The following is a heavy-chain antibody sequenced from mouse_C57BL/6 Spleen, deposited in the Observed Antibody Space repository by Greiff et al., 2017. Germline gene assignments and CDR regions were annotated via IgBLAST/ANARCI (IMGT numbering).Heavy chain of an antibody. Sequence: DVKLQESGGGLVKPGGSLKLSCAASGFTFSSYAMSWVRQTPEKRLEWVATISDGGSYTYYPDNVKGRFTISRDNAKNNLYLQMSHLKSEDTAMYYCARGTGMAYWGQGTTLTVSS. J-gene: IGHJ2*01. CDR2: ISDGGSYT. D-gene: IGHD4-1*01. V-gene: IGHV5-4*03. CDR3: ARGTGMAY. CDR1: GFTFSSYA.